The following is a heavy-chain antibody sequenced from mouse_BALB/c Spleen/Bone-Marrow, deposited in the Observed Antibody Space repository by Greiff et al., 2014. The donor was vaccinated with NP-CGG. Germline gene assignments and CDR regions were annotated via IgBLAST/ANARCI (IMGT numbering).Heavy chain of an antibody. CDR1: GFNIKDTY. CDR2: IDPAIFT. CDR3: ASYRYGWYFDV. D-gene: IGHD2-14*01. V-gene: IGHV14-3*02. J-gene: IGHJ1*01. Sequence: EVKLVESGAELVKPGVSVKLSCTASGFNIKDTYLHWVKQRPEQGLDWIGRIDPAIFTKYDPKFQGKATITADTSSNTAYLHLSSLTSEDTAVCYCASYRYGWYFDVWGAGTTVTVSS.